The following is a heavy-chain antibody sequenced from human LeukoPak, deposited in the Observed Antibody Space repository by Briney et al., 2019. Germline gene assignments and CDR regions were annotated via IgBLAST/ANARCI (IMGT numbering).Heavy chain of an antibody. D-gene: IGHD3-3*01. CDR2: IDPDGGGT. Sequence: GASVKVSCKASGYTFTDYYMHWVRQAPGQGLEWMGWIDPDGGGTNYAQMFQGRVTMTRDTSISTAYMELSSLRSDDTAIYYCARVXGRSXXFEXWGQGTLVTVSS. J-gene: IGHJ4*02. CDR1: GYTFTDYY. CDR3: ARVXGRSXXFEX. V-gene: IGHV1-2*02.